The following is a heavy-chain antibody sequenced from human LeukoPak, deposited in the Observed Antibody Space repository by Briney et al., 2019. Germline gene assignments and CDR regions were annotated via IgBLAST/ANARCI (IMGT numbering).Heavy chain of an antibody. J-gene: IGHJ6*03. V-gene: IGHV4-39*01. CDR3: SRSHDYGGLYFYYYMDV. Sequence: SETLSLTCTVSGGSISGRSDYWGWIRQTPGKGLEWIGNLDSSGSTYYNPSLKSRVTISVGTSKNQFSLNLRSVTAADTAIYFCSRSHDYGGLYFYYYMDVWGKGTTVTVSS. CDR1: GGSISGRSDY. CDR2: LDSSGST. D-gene: IGHD4-23*01.